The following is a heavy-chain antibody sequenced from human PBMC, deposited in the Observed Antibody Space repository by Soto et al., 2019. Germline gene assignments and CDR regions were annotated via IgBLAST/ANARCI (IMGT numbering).Heavy chain of an antibody. CDR3: ARDQIFGVVIIPV. Sequence: QVQRVQSGAEVKKPGSSVKVSCKASGGTFSSYAISWVRQAPGQGLAWMGGSIPIFGTANYAEKFQGRVTITPDESTSTGYMELSSLRSEDTAVYYCARDQIFGVVIIPVWGQGTLVTVSS. D-gene: IGHD3-3*01. CDR1: GGTFSSYA. J-gene: IGHJ4*02. CDR2: SIPIFGTA. V-gene: IGHV1-69*01.